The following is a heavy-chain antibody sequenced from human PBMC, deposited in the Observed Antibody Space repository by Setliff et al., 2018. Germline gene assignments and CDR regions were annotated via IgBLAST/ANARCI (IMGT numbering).Heavy chain of an antibody. J-gene: IGHJ6*02. CDR3: ARDMEGSAQHYYYGMDV. V-gene: IGHV1-69*05. CDR1: GYTFTSYA. D-gene: IGHD6-6*01. CDR2: IIPIFGTA. Sequence: ASVKVSCKASGYTFTSYAMNWVRQAPGQGLEWMGWIIPIFGTANYAQKFQGRVTITTDESTSTAYMELSSLRSEDTAVYYCARDMEGSAQHYYYGMDVWGQGTTVTVSS.